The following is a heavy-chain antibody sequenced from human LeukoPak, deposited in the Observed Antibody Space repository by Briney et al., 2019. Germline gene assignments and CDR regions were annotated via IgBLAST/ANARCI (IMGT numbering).Heavy chain of an antibody. CDR2: ISYSGNT. CDR1: GRSISSSRSY. D-gene: IGHD2-21*02. V-gene: IGHV4-39*01. J-gene: IGHJ3*02. CDR3: ARHCGGDCVHAFDI. Sequence: SETLSLTCTVSGRSISSSRSYWGWVRQPPGQGLVWIGTISYSGNTYYNPSLKSRVTISIDTSKNQFSLRLSSVTAADTAVHYCARHCGGDCVHAFDIWGQGTMVTVSS.